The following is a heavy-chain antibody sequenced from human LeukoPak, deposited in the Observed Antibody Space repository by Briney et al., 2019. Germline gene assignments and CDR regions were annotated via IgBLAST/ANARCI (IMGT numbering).Heavy chain of an antibody. CDR2: ISWNSGSI. Sequence: QAGGSLRLSCAASGFTFDDYAMHWVRQAPGKGLEWVSGISWNSGSIGYADSVKGRFTISRDNAKNSLYLQMNSLRAEDTALYYCAKDPYGGNSGAFDIWGQGTMVTVSS. CDR1: GFTFDDYA. D-gene: IGHD4-23*01. CDR3: AKDPYGGNSGAFDI. V-gene: IGHV3-9*01. J-gene: IGHJ3*02.